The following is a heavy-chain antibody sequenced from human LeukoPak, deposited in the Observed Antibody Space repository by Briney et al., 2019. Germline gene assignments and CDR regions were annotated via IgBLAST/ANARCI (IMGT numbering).Heavy chain of an antibody. J-gene: IGHJ4*02. CDR3: GRDLDGGNSY. CDR2: IFYSGST. Sequence: SETLSLTCTVSGYSISSGYFWGWIRQPPGKGLEWIGSIFYSGSTYYNPSLKSRVTISVDTSKNHFSLKLGSVTAADTAVYYCGRDLDGGNSYWGQGTLVTVSS. V-gene: IGHV4-38-2*02. D-gene: IGHD4-23*01. CDR1: GYSISSGYF.